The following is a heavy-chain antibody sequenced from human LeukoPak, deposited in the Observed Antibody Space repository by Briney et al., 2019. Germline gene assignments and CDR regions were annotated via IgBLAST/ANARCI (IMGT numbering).Heavy chain of an antibody. Sequence: ASVKVSCKASGYTFTSYAIHWVRQALGQGLEWMGWITPSGGTNYPQKFQGRVTMTRDTSISTAYMELSRLRSDDTAVYYCARELNYDSSGYYFDYWGQGTLVTVSS. CDR1: GYTFTSYA. CDR2: ITPSGGT. CDR3: ARELNYDSSGYYFDY. V-gene: IGHV1-2*02. D-gene: IGHD3-22*01. J-gene: IGHJ4*02.